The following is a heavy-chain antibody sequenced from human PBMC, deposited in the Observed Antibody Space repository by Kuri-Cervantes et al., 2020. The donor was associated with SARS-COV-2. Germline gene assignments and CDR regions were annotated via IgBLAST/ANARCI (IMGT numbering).Heavy chain of an antibody. CDR3: ARRLPREDAFDI. CDR2: IYSGGST. Sequence: GGSLRLSCAASGFTVSSNYMSWVRQAPGKGLEWVSVIYSGGSTYYADSVKGRFTISRDNAKNSLYLQMNSLRAEDTAVYYCARRLPREDAFDIWGQGTMVTVSS. V-gene: IGHV3-66*04. J-gene: IGHJ3*02. D-gene: IGHD2-15*01. CDR1: GFTVSSNY.